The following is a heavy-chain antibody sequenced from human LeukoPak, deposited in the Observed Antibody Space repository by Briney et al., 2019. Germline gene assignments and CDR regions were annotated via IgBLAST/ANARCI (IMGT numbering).Heavy chain of an antibody. J-gene: IGHJ5*02. CDR2: IIPIFGTA. D-gene: IGHD3-22*01. Sequence: ASVKVSCKASGGTFSSYAMSWVRQAPGQGLEWMGGIIPIFGTANYAQKFQGRVTITADESTSTAYMELSSLRSEDTAVYYCARDWNYYESSGYYGGLYNWFDPWGQGTLVTVSS. CDR3: ARDWNYYESSGYYGGLYNWFDP. CDR1: GGTFSSYA. V-gene: IGHV1-69*13.